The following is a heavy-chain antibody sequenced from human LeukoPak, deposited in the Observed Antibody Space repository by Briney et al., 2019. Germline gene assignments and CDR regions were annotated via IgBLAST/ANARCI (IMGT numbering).Heavy chain of an antibody. CDR3: ARHFSIGWFDP. J-gene: IGHJ5*02. CDR2: IDPRGGSI. Sequence: ASVKLSCKASGYTFTSYNIHWVRQAPGQGLEWVGRIDPRGGSIHYAQNFQGRVTMTRDTSTNTVYMELSSLRSEDTAVYYCARHFSIGWFDPWGQGTLVTVSS. V-gene: IGHV1-46*01. CDR1: GYTFTSYN. D-gene: IGHD3-22*01.